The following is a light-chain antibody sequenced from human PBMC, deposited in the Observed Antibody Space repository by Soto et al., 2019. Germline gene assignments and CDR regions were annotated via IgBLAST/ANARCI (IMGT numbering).Light chain of an antibody. CDR2: GAS. V-gene: IGKV3-20*01. CDR3: QQYGYLVT. CDR1: QSITNNY. J-gene: IGKJ4*01. Sequence: EIVLTQSPGTLSLSPGERATLSCRASQSITNNYLAWYQQKPGRAHRLLIFGASMRATGIPDRFSGSGSGTDFTLTISRLEPEDFAMYYCQQYGYLVTFGGGTKVEIK.